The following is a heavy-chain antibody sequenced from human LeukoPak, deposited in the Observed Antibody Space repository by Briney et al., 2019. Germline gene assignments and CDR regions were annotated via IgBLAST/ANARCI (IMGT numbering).Heavy chain of an antibody. J-gene: IGHJ4*02. V-gene: IGHV3-23*01. CDR3: AKSRGYSGFDSRDYFDY. D-gene: IGHD5-12*01. CDR2: ISGSGGTT. CDR1: GFTFSSYA. Sequence: GGSLRLPCAASGFTFSSYAMSWVRQAPGKGLKWVSIISGSGGTTFYADSVKGRFTISRDNSKNTLYLQMNSLRVEDTAVYYCAKSRGYSGFDSRDYFDYWGQGTLVTVSS.